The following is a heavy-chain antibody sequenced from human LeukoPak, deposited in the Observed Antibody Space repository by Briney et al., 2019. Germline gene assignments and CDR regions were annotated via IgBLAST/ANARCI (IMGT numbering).Heavy chain of an antibody. CDR2: IRYDGRNK. D-gene: IGHD3-10*01. V-gene: IGHV3-30*02. Sequence: PGGSLRLSCAASGFTFSTYGMHWVRQAPGKGLEWVAFIRYDGRNKYYADSVKGRFTISRDNSKNTLCLQMNSLRAEDTAAYYCARGGSGSYYTLFDYWGQGTLVTVSS. CDR3: ARGGSGSYYTLFDY. J-gene: IGHJ4*02. CDR1: GFTFSTYG.